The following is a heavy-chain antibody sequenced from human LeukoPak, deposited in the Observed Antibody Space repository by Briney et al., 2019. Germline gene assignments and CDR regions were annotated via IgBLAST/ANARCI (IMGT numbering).Heavy chain of an antibody. CDR1: GFTFDDYA. D-gene: IGHD3-9*01. J-gene: IGHJ5*02. V-gene: IGHV3-9*01. Sequence: AGGSLRLSCAASGFTFDDYAMHWVRQAPGKGLEWVSGISWNSGSIGYADSVKGRFTISRDNAKNSLYLQMNSLRAEDTALYYCAKDADYDILTGYNWFDPWGQGTLVTFSS. CDR2: ISWNSGSI. CDR3: AKDADYDILTGYNWFDP.